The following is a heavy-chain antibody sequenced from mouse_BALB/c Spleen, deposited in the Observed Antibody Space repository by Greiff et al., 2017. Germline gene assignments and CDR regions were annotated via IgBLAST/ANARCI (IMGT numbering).Heavy chain of an antibody. V-gene: IGHV2-9*02. CDR2: IWAGGST. J-gene: IGHJ1*01. CDR3: ARARNGNPSYWYFDV. Sequence: QVQLKQSGPGLVAPSQSLSITCTVSGFSLTSYGVHWVRQPPGKGLEWLGVIWAGGSTNYNSALMSRLSISKDNSKSQVFLKMNSLQTDDTAMYYCARARNGNPSYWYFDVWGAGTTVTVSS. CDR1: GFSLTSYG. D-gene: IGHD2-1*01.